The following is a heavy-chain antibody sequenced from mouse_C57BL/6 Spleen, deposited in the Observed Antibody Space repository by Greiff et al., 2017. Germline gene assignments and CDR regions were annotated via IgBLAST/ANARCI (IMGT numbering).Heavy chain of an antibody. CDR3: TDGGGYYDFAY. J-gene: IGHJ3*01. D-gene: IGHD2-4*01. CDR2: IDPETGGT. Sequence: QVQLQQSGAELVRPGASVTLSCKASGYTFTDYEMHWVKQTPVHGLEWIGAIDPETGGTAYNQKFKGKAILTADKSSSTAYMELRSLTSEDSAVYYCTDGGGYYDFAYWGQGTLVTVSA. V-gene: IGHV1-15*01. CDR1: GYTFTDYE.